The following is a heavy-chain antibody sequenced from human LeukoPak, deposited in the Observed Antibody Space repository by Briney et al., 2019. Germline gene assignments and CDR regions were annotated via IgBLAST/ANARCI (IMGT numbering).Heavy chain of an antibody. CDR1: GFTFSSYE. CDR3: AKDFVRLDYYYYYMDV. Sequence: GGSLRLSCAASGFTFSSYEMNWVRQAPGKGLEWVSYISSSGSTIYYADSVKGRFTISRDNAKNSLYLQMNSLRAEDTAVYYCAKDFVRLDYYYYYMDVWGKGTTVTVSS. CDR2: ISSSGSTI. D-gene: IGHD2-21*01. J-gene: IGHJ6*03. V-gene: IGHV3-48*03.